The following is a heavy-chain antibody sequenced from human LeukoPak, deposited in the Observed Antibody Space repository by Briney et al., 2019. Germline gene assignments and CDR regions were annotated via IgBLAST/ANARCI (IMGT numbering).Heavy chain of an antibody. J-gene: IGHJ6*02. D-gene: IGHD5-18*01. V-gene: IGHV1-69*13. Sequence: GASVKVSCKASGGTFSSYAISWVRQAPGQGLEWMGGIIPIFGTANYAQKFQGRVTITADESTSTAYMELSSLRSEDTAVYYCARFPSDLIQLWPPGYGMDVWGQGTTVTVSS. CDR2: IIPIFGTA. CDR1: GGTFSSYA. CDR3: ARFPSDLIQLWPPGYGMDV.